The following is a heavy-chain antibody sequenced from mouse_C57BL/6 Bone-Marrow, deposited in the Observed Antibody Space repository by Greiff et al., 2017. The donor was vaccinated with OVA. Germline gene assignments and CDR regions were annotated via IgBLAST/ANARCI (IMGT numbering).Heavy chain of an antibody. CDR2: ISSGGDYI. CDR3: TMYDYYYYAMDY. D-gene: IGHD2-4*01. Sequence: EVQLVESGEGLVKPGGSLKLSCAASGFTFSGYAMSWVRQTPEKRLEWVAYISSGGDYIYYADTVKGRFTISRDNARNTLYLQMSSLKSEDTAMYYCTMYDYYYYAMDYWGQGTSVTVSS. V-gene: IGHV5-9-1*02. CDR1: GFTFSGYA. J-gene: IGHJ4*01.